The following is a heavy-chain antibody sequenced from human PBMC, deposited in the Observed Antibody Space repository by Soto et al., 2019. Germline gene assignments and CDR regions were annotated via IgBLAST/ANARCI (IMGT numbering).Heavy chain of an antibody. CDR1: GGSISRYY. Sequence: SETLSLTCTVSGGSISRYYWSWIRQPPGKGLEWIGYIHYSGSTTNYNPSLKSRVTISIDTSKSQFSLKLSSVTAADTAIYYCARVLNDGYSDYWGRGTLVTVSS. CDR2: IHYSGSTT. V-gene: IGHV4-59*01. CDR3: ARVLNDGYSDY. D-gene: IGHD3-16*01. J-gene: IGHJ4*02.